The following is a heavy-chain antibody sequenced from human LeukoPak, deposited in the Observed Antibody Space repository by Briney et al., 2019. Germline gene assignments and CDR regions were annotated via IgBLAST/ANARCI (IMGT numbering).Heavy chain of an antibody. V-gene: IGHV3-7*01. J-gene: IGHJ5*02. CDR3: AREGQQLVQGWFDP. D-gene: IGHD6-13*01. Sequence: GGSLRLSCAASGFTFNSYWMSWVRQAPGKGLEWVANIKQDGSEKYYVDSVKGRFTISRDNAKNSLYLQMNSLRAEDTAVYYCAREGQQLVQGWFDPWGQGTLVTVSS. CDR1: GFTFNSYW. CDR2: IKQDGSEK.